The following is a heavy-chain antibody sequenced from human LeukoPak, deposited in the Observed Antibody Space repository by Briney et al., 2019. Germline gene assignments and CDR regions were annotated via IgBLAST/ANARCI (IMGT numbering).Heavy chain of an antibody. V-gene: IGHV4-4*02. CDR1: GGSISSSNW. D-gene: IGHD3-22*01. Sequence: SGTLSLTCAVSGGSISSSNWWSWVRQPPGKGLEWIGEIYHSGSTNYNPSLKSRVTISVDKSKNQFSLKLSSVTAADTAVYYCARYYDSSGYGGVYYFDYWGQGTLVTVSS. CDR2: IYHSGST. CDR3: ARYYDSSGYGGVYYFDY. J-gene: IGHJ4*02.